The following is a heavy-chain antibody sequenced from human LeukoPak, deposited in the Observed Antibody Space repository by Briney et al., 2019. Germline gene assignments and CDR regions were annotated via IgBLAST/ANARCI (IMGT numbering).Heavy chain of an antibody. CDR2: ISGSGGST. D-gene: IGHD5-18*01. CDR1: GFTFSSYA. CDR3: AKDVTWVQLCLDY. V-gene: IGHV3-23*01. J-gene: IGHJ4*02. Sequence: GGSLRLSCAASGFTFSSYAMSWVRQAPGKGLEGVSGISGSGGSTYYADSVKGRFTVSRDNSKNTLYLQMNSLRAEDRAVYYCAKDVTWVQLCLDYWGQGTLVTVSS.